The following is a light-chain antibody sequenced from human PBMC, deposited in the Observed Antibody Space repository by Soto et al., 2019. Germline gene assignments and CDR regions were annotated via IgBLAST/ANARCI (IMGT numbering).Light chain of an antibody. CDR1: QSLLHSNGYNY. V-gene: IGKV2-28*01. J-gene: IGKJ1*01. CDR3: MQALQTPWT. Sequence: VVTQSPLSVPVTAGEAASISCRSSQSLLHSNGYNYLDWYLQKPGQSQQLLIYLGSNRSSGVHDRFSGSGSGTDFTLKIRRVEAEDVGVYYCMQALQTPWTFGQGTKVDIK. CDR2: LGS.